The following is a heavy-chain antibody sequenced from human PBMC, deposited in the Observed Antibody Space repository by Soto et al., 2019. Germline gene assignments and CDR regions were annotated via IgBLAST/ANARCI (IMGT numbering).Heavy chain of an antibody. J-gene: IGHJ5*02. CDR2: IGTAGDT. D-gene: IGHD2-2*03. Sequence: EVQLVESGGGLVQPGGSLRLSCAASGFTFSSYDMHWVRQATGKCLKWVSAIGTAGDTYYPGSVEGRFTISRENAKNSLYLQMNSLRAGDTAVYYCARGGYCSSTSCRRNNWFDPWGQGTLVTVSS. V-gene: IGHV3-13*01. CDR3: ARGGYCSSTSCRRNNWFDP. CDR1: GFTFSSYD.